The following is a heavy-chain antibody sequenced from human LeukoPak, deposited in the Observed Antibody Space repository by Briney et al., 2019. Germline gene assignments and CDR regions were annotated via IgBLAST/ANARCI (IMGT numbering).Heavy chain of an antibody. CDR2: IYSSGST. D-gene: IGHD7-27*01. CDR3: ARFLNWVFDN. J-gene: IGHJ4*02. CDR1: GDSISSATHD. V-gene: IGHV4-61*02. Sequence: PSETLSLTCAVSGDSISSATHDWRGVRQPDGKGLEWIGRIYSSGSTNYNPSLKSRVSISVDTSKNQFSLKLSSVTAADTAVYYCARFLNWVFDNWGQGTPVTVSS.